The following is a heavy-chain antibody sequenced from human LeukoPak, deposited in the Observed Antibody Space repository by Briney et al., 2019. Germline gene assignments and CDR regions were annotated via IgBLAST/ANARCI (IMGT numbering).Heavy chain of an antibody. CDR1: GFTFSSYS. D-gene: IGHD2-15*01. Sequence: GGSLRLSCAASGFTFSSYSMNWVRQAPGKGLEWVSSISSSSSYIYYADSVKGRFTISRDNAKNSLYLQMNSLRAGDTAVYYCARDEGSGFDYWGQGTLVTVSS. CDR3: ARDEGSGFDY. V-gene: IGHV3-21*01. J-gene: IGHJ4*02. CDR2: ISSSSSYI.